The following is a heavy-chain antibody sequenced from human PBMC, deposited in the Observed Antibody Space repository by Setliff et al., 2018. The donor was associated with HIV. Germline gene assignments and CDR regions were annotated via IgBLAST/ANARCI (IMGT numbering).Heavy chain of an antibody. J-gene: IGHJ1*01. V-gene: IGHV1-8*03. Sequence: PSVKVSCKTSGYTFTSYDVHWVRQATGQGLEWMGYLNPKSGDTGSAQRFQDRLTITADTSVSTAYLELGSLRSDDTAVYYCATPMFPNYHDNSVLIDWGQGTPVTVSS. CDR2: LNPKSGDT. CDR3: ATPMFPNYHDNSVLID. D-gene: IGHD3-22*01. CDR1: GYTFTSYD.